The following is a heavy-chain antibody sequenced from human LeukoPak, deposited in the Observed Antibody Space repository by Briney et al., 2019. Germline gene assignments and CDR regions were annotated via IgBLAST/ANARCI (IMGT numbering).Heavy chain of an antibody. D-gene: IGHD3-22*01. CDR2: IYYSGST. Sequence: PSETLSPTCTVSGGSISSYYWSWIRQPPGKGLEWIGYIYYSGSTNYNPSLKSRVTISLDTSKNQFPLKLSSVTAADTAVYYCASSGYYVYAFDIWGQGTMVTVSS. CDR3: ASSGYYVYAFDI. J-gene: IGHJ3*02. CDR1: GGSISSYY. V-gene: IGHV4-59*01.